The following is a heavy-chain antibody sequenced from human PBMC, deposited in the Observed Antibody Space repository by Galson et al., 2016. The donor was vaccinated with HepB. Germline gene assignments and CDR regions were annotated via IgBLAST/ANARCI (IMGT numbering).Heavy chain of an antibody. CDR2: ISGRGGST. CDR1: GFTFSSYA. Sequence: SLRPSCAASGFTFSSYAMSWVRQAPGKGLEWVSVISGRGGSTYYADSVKGRFTISRDNSKNTLYLQMNSLRAEDTAVYYCAKEPRDYFMAKYGMDVWGQGTTVSVSS. J-gene: IGHJ6*02. CDR3: AKEPRDYFMAKYGMDV. V-gene: IGHV3-23*01. D-gene: IGHD5-12*01.